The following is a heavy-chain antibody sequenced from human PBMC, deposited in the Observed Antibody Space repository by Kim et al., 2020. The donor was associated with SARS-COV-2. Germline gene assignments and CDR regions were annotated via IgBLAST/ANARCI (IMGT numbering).Heavy chain of an antibody. Sequence: DSVKGRFTISRDNSKKTLYLRMNSLRAEDTAIYYCARLWFGELLRGNWIDPWGQGTLVTVSS. CDR3: ARLWFGELLRGNWIDP. J-gene: IGHJ5*02. V-gene: IGHV3-23*01. D-gene: IGHD3-10*01.